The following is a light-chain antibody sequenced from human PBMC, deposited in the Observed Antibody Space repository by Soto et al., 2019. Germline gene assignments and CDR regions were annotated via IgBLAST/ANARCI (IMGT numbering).Light chain of an antibody. CDR3: QQYYSTPIT. J-gene: IGKJ4*01. CDR2: WAS. V-gene: IGKV4-1*01. CDR1: QSVLSTSNNKNY. Sequence: DIVMTQSPDSLAVSLGERATIKCKSRQSVLSTSNNKNYLAWFQQKPGQPPKMVIYWASTRESGVPDRFSGSGSGTDFTLTISSLQAEDVAVYYCQQYYSTPITFGGGTKVEIK.